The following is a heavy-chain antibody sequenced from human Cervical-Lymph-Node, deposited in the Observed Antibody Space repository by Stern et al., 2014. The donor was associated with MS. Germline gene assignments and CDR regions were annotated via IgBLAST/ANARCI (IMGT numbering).Heavy chain of an antibody. CDR2: IGGGGNSHYI. CDR1: GFTFSSDH. D-gene: IGHD1-1*01. J-gene: IGHJ4*02. CDR3: VRERVYDWGALDY. V-gene: IGHV3-21*01. Sequence: VQLVESVGGLVKPGGSLRLSCAASGFTFSSDHINWVRQAPGKGLEWVSSIGGGGNSHYIHYADSLKARFTISRDNAQNSLSLQMDSLRPEDTAVYYCVRERVYDWGALDYGGQGALVIVSS.